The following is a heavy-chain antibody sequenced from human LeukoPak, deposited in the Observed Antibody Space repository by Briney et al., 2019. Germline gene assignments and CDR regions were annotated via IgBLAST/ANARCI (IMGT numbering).Heavy chain of an antibody. CDR2: IIPIFGIA. J-gene: IGHJ4*02. V-gene: IGHV1-69*04. Sequence: SVKVSCKASGGTFSSYAISWVRQAPGQGLEWMGRIIPIFGIANYAQKFQGRVTITADKSTSTAYMELSSLRSEDTAVYYCATTNDDYGDYTLDYWGQGTLVTVSS. CDR1: GGTFSSYA. CDR3: ATTNDDYGDYTLDY. D-gene: IGHD4-17*01.